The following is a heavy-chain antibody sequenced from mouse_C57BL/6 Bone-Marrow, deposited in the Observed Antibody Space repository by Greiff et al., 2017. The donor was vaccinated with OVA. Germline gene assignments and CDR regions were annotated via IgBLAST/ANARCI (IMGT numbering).Heavy chain of an antibody. J-gene: IGHJ4*01. D-gene: IGHD1-1*01. Sequence: VKLMESGPGLVQPSQSLSITCTVSGFSLTSYGVHWVRQSPGKGLEWLGVIWSGGSTDYNAAFISRLSISKDNSKSQVFFKMNSLQADDTAIYYCARLGGSSPCAMDYWGQGTSVTVSS. CDR1: GFSLTSYG. CDR3: ARLGGSSPCAMDY. CDR2: IWSGGST. V-gene: IGHV2-2*01.